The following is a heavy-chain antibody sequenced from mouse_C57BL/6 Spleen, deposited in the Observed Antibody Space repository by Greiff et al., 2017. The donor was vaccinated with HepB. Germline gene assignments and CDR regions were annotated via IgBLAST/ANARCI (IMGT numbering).Heavy chain of an antibody. CDR1: GYTFTSYW. CDR3: ARRYSNPYYFDY. V-gene: IGHV1-61*01. J-gene: IGHJ2*01. D-gene: IGHD2-5*01. Sequence: QVQLQQPGAELVRPGSSVKLSCKASGYTFTSYWMDWVKQRPGQGLEWIGNIYPSDSETHYNQKFKDKATLTVDKSSSTAYMQLSSLTSEDSAVYDCARRYSNPYYFDYWGQGTTLTVSS. CDR2: IYPSDSET.